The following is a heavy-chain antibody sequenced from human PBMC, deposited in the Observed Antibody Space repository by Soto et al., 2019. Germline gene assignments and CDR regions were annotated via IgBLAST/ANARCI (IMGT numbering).Heavy chain of an antibody. Sequence: SQTLSLTCDISGDIVSSNSAGWNWIRQTPSRGLEWLGRTYYKSKWYYTYAASVKSRITVSPDTSKNQFSLQLTSVTPEDTAVYYCARWLWVDLSGHNYMHVWDTATSGT. CDR3: ARWLWVDLSGHNYMHV. CDR1: GDIVSSNSAG. V-gene: IGHV6-1*01. CDR2: TYYKSKWYY. D-gene: IGHD3-22*01. J-gene: IGHJ6*03.